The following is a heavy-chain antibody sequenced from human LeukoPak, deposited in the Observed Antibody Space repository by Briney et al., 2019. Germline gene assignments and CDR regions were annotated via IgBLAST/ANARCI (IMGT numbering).Heavy chain of an antibody. Sequence: SETLSLTCAVYGGSFSGYYWSWIRQPPGKGLEWIGEINHSGSTNYNPSLKSRVTISVDTSKNQFSLKLSSVTAADTAVYYCARGGPSGYDFWSGYRALYYYYMDVWGKGTTVTVSS. V-gene: IGHV4-34*01. CDR2: INHSGST. CDR1: GGSFSGYY. J-gene: IGHJ6*03. D-gene: IGHD3-3*01. CDR3: ARGGPSGYDFWSGYRALYYYYMDV.